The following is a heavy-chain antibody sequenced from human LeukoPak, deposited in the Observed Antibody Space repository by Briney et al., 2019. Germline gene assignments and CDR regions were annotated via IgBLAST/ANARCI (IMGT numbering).Heavy chain of an antibody. V-gene: IGHV3-11*06. D-gene: IGHD5-18*01. CDR1: GFTFSDYY. J-gene: IGHJ3*02. Sequence: GGSLRLSCAASGFTFSDYYMSWIRQAPGKGLEWVSYISSSSSYIYYADSVKGRFTISRDNAKNSLYLQMNSLRAEDTAVYYCARETYSYGPGAFDIWGQGTMVTVSS. CDR2: ISSSSSYI. CDR3: ARETYSYGPGAFDI.